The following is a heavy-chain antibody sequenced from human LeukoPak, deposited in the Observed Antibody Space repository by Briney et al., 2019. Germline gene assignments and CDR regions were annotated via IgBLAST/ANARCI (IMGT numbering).Heavy chain of an antibody. D-gene: IGHD3-9*01. Sequence: PSQTLSLTCAVSGGSISSGGYYWSWIRQHPGKGLEWIGYIDSSGNTYYNPSLRSRLTISVDTSKDQFSLKMSSMTAADTAVYYCATVARNFDWLSIDYWGQGTLVTVSS. CDR1: GGSISSGGYY. J-gene: IGHJ4*02. CDR3: ATVARNFDWLSIDY. V-gene: IGHV4-31*11. CDR2: IDSSGNT.